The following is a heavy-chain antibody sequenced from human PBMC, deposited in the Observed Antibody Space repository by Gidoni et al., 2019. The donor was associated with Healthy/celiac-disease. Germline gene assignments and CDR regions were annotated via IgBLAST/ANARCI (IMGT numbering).Heavy chain of an antibody. V-gene: IGHV3-23*04. J-gene: IGHJ4*02. D-gene: IGHD3-16*02. CDR2: ISGSGGST. CDR3: AKAGGRRLGELSSYFNYFDY. CDR1: GFTFSIYA. Sequence: EVQLVESGGGLVQPGGSLRLSCAASGFTFSIYAMSWVRQAPGKGLERVSAISGSGGSTYYADSVKGRFTISRDNSKNTLYLQMNSLRAEDTAVYYCAKAGGRRLGELSSYFNYFDYWGQGTLVTVSS.